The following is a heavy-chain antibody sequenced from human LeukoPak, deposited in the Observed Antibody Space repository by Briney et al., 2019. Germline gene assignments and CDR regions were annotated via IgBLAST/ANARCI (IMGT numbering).Heavy chain of an antibody. Sequence: GGSLRLSCAASGFTFSDYYMSWIRQAPGKGLDWVSYISSSGSTIYYADSVKGRFTISRDNAKNSLYLQMNSLRAEDTAVYYCARGGILEWLLSRENYYYYMDVWGKGTTVTVSS. CDR3: ARGGILEWLLSRENYYYYMDV. J-gene: IGHJ6*03. CDR1: GFTFSDYY. CDR2: ISSSGSTI. V-gene: IGHV3-11*04. D-gene: IGHD3-3*01.